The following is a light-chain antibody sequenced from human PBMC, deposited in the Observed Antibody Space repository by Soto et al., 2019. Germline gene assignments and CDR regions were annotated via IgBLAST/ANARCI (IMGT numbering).Light chain of an antibody. CDR3: GSWDSSLSAYV. Sequence: QSVMTQPPSVSAAPGQTVTISCSGSSSNIGGNSVSWYQQLPGTAPKLLIYDDNKRPSGIPDRFSGSKSGTSATLGITGFQTGDESDYYCGSWDSSLSAYVFGTGTNLTVL. J-gene: IGLJ1*01. V-gene: IGLV1-51*01. CDR1: SSNIGGNS. CDR2: DDN.